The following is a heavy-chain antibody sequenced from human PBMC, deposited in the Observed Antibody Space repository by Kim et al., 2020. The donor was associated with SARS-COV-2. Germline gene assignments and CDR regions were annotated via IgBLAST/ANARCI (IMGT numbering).Heavy chain of an antibody. CDR3: AKDRYYDSSGYYYSGDAFDI. CDR1: GFTFSSYA. J-gene: IGHJ3*02. CDR2: ISGSGGST. V-gene: IGHV3-23*01. Sequence: GGSLRLSCAASGFTFSSYAMSWVRQAPGKGLEWVSAISGSGGSTYYADSVKGRFTISRDNSKNTLYLQMNSLRAEDTAVYYCAKDRYYDSSGYYYSGDAFDIWGQGTMVTVSS. D-gene: IGHD3-22*01.